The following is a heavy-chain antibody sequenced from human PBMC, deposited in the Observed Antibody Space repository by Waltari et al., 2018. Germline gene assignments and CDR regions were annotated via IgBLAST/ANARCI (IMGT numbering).Heavy chain of an antibody. D-gene: IGHD6-13*01. CDR1: GFTFSSYS. V-gene: IGHV3-48*04. J-gene: IGHJ3*01. CDR2: IISTSSSI. Sequence: EAQLVESGGGLVQPGGSLRLSCAASGFTFSSYSMNWVRHAPGKGLEWISYIISTSSSIYYADSVRGRFTISRDNAKNSLYMQMNSLRAEDTAVYYCAREAYSSSWFFDLWGQGTVVTVSS. CDR3: AREAYSSSWFFDL.